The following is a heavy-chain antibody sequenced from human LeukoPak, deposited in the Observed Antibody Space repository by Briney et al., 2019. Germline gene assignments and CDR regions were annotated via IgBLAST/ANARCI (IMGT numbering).Heavy chain of an antibody. CDR1: GDSVSGKTVA. CDR3: ARDLGGLGY. D-gene: IGHD3-16*01. V-gene: IGHV6-1*01. CDR2: TYFRSVWIF. J-gene: IGHJ4*02. Sequence: SQTLSLTCAVSGDSVSGKTVAWNWIRLSPSRGLEWVGRTYFRSVWIFEYALSVKGRVTISPDTSKNQFSLHLNSVTPEDTAMYYCARDLGGLGYWGQGTLVTVSS.